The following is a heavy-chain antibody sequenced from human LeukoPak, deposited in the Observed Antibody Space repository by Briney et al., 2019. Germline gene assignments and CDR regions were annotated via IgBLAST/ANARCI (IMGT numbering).Heavy chain of an antibody. CDR1: GFTVSSNY. J-gene: IGHJ4*02. Sequence: GGSLRLSCAASGFTVSSNYMSWVRQVPGKGLEWVANIKQDGSETYYVDSVRGRFTISRDNAKNSLYLQMNSLRAEDTAVYYCARGFDYWGQGTLVTVSS. CDR2: IKQDGSET. CDR3: ARGFDY. V-gene: IGHV3-7*01.